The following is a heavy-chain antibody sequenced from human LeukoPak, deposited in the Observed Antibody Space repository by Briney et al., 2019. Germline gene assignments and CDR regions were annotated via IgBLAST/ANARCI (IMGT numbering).Heavy chain of an antibody. CDR1: GYTFTSHG. D-gene: IGHD4-11*01. CDR2: IRPSNGDT. CDR3: ARDWPTVIADY. J-gene: IGHJ4*02. Sequence: ASVKVSCKTSGYTFTSHGISWLRQAPGQGLEWMGWIRPSNGDTKCAEKVQGRLSMTTDTYTTTAYMELRSLRSDDTAVYYCARDWPTVIADYWGQGTLVTVSS. V-gene: IGHV1-18*01.